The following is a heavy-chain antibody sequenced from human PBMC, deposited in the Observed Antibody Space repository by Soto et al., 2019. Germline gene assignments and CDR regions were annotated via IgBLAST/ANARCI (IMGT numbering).Heavy chain of an antibody. CDR1: GYTFTSYG. CDR2: ISAYNGNT. V-gene: IGHV1-18*01. J-gene: IGHJ4*02. Sequence: GASVKVSHKASGYTFTSYGISWLRKAPGQGLEWMGGISAYNGNTNYAQNLQGRVTMTTDTSTSTAYMELRSLRSDDTAVYYCVRVVQLERRGGYYFDYWGQGTLVTVPQ. CDR3: VRVVQLERRGGYYFDY. D-gene: IGHD1-1*01.